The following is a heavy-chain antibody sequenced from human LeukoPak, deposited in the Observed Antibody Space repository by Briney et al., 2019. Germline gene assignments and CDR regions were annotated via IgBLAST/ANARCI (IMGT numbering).Heavy chain of an antibody. D-gene: IGHD3-22*01. J-gene: IGHJ4*02. V-gene: IGHV3-7*01. CDR3: ARPDDSDYPPLRY. Sequence: GGSLRLSCAASEFTFSSYWMSWVRQAPGKGLEWVANIKQDGGEKYYLDSVKGRFTVSRDNAKNSLYLQMNSLRAEDTAVYYCARPDDSDYPPLRYWGQGTLVTVSS. CDR1: EFTFSSYW. CDR2: IKQDGGEK.